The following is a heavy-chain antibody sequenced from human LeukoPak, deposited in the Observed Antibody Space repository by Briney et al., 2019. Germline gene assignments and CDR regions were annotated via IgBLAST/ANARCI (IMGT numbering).Heavy chain of an antibody. D-gene: IGHD3-22*01. J-gene: IGHJ6*03. CDR1: GGSFSGYY. CDR3: ARGRSGYYDSSGYYYPVVYYYYYYMDV. Sequence: PSETLSLTCAVYGGSFSGYYWSWIRQPPGKGLEWIGEINHSGSTNYNPSLKSRVTMSVDTSKNQFSLKLSSVTAADTAVYYCARGRSGYYDSSGYYYPVVYYYYYYMDVWGKGTTVTVSS. CDR2: INHSGST. V-gene: IGHV4-34*01.